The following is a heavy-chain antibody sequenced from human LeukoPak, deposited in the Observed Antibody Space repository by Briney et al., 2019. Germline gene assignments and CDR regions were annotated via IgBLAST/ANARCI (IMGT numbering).Heavy chain of an antibody. V-gene: IGHV4-34*01. Sequence: PSETLSLTCAVYGGSFSGYYWSWIRQPPGKGLEWIGEINHSGSTNYNPSLKSRVTISVDTSKNQFSLKLSSVTAADTAVYYCARNYYDSSGYYGDLDVWGQGTLVTVSS. CDR1: GGSFSGYY. CDR3: ARNYYDSSGYYGDLDV. J-gene: IGHJ4*02. D-gene: IGHD3-22*01. CDR2: INHSGST.